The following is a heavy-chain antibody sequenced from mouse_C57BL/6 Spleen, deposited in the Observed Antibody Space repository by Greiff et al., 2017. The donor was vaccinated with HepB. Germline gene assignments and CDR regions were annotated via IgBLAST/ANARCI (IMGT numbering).Heavy chain of an antibody. V-gene: IGHV1-50*01. Sequence: QVQLQQPGAELVKPGASVKLSCKASGYTFTSYWMQWVNQRPGQGLEWIGEIDPSDSYTNYKQKFKGKATLTVYTSSSTAYMQLSSLTSEDSAVYYGAREGTTVVATRAWFAYWGQGTLVTVSA. CDR3: AREGTTVVATRAWFAY. CDR2: IDPSDSYT. J-gene: IGHJ3*01. CDR1: GYTFTSYW. D-gene: IGHD1-1*01.